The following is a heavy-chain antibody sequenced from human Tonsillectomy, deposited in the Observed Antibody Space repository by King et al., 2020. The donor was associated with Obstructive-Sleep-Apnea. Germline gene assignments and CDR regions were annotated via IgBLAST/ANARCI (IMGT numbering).Heavy chain of an antibody. CDR2: ISWNSGSI. CDR1: GFTFDDYA. J-gene: IGHJ5*02. V-gene: IGHV3-9*01. D-gene: IGHD3-10*01. Sequence: VQLVESGGGLVQPGRSLRLSCAASGFTFDDYAMHWVRQAPGKGLEWVSGISWNSGSIGYADSVKGRFTISRDNAKNSLYLQMNSLRAEDTALYYCAKVIQNYYGSGSYFGWFDPWGQGTLVTVSS. CDR3: AKVIQNYYGSGSYFGWFDP.